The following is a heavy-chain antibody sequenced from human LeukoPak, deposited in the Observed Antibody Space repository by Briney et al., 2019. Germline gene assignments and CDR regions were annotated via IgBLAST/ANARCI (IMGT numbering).Heavy chain of an antibody. V-gene: IGHV4-59*01. CDR3: AGGFDSNPDY. D-gene: IGHD3-16*01. Sequence: KSSETLSLTRAVSGGSISSYYWSWIRQSPGKGLEWIGYIFYSGSTNYNPSLKSRVTISIDTSKNHFSLKLSSVTAADTAVYYCAGGFDSNPDYWGQGTLVTVSS. J-gene: IGHJ4*02. CDR1: GGSISSYY. CDR2: IFYSGST.